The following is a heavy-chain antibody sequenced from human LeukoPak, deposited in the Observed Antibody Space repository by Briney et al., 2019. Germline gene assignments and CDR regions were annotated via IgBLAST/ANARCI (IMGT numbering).Heavy chain of an antibody. D-gene: IGHD2-21*01. CDR3: AGDRPSKGDDAFDI. V-gene: IGHV7-4-1*02. CDR2: INTNTGNP. J-gene: IGHJ3*02. Sequence: ASVKVSCKASGYTFTSYAMNWVRQAPGQGLEWMGWINTNTGNPTYAQGFTGRFVFSLDTSVSTAYLQISSLKAEDTAVYYCAGDRPSKGDDAFDIWGQGTMVIVSS. CDR1: GYTFTSYA.